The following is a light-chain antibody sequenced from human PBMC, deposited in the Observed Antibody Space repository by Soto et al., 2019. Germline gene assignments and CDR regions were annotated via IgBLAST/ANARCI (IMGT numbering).Light chain of an antibody. CDR3: QQYYSYPLT. CDR2: GAS. CDR1: QSVSNNY. J-gene: IGKJ4*01. Sequence: EIVLTQSPGTLSLSPGERATLSCRASQSVSNNYLAWYQQKPGQAPRLLIYGASNRATGIPDRFSGSGSGTEFTLTISSLQSEDFATYYCQQYYSYPLTFGGGTKVDIK. V-gene: IGKV3-20*01.